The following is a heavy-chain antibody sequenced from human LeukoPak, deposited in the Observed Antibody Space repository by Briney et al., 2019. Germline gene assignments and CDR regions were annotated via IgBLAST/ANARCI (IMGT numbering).Heavy chain of an antibody. CDR1: GGSISSGSYY. CDR3: ARSSLAPYQLLPYYYYYYMDV. J-gene: IGHJ6*03. Sequence: PSETLSLTCTVSGGSISSGSYYWSWIRQPAGKGLEWIGRIYTSGSTNYNPSLKSRVTISVDTSKNQFSLKLSSVTAADTAVYYCARSSLAPYQLLPYYYYYYMDVWGKGTTVTVSS. D-gene: IGHD2-2*01. V-gene: IGHV4-61*02. CDR2: IYTSGST.